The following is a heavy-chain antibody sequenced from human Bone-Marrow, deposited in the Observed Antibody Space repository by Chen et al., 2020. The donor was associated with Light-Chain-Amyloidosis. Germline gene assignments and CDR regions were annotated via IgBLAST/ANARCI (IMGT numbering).Heavy chain of an antibody. CDR1: GFNFSSFG. CDR2: VSGSTVST. D-gene: IGHD3-3*01. CDR3: ARDEGMYTSGYYGLGMDV. Sequence: EVQLVESGGGLVQPGGSLRLSCATSGFNFSSFGMSWVRQAPGKGLEWVSTVSGSTVSTYYAGAVKGRFIISRDSVKNTIYLQMDSLRVEDTGVYYCARDEGMYTSGYYGLGMDVWGPGTTVVVSS. J-gene: IGHJ6*02. V-gene: IGHV3-23*04.